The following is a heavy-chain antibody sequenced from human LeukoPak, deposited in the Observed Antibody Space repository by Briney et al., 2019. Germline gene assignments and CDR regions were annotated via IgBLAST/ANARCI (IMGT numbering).Heavy chain of an antibody. V-gene: IGHV3-74*01. CDR1: GFTFSNYW. Sequence: GGSLRLSCAASGFTFSNYWMHWVRQAPGKGLVWVSRINSDGSTTNYADSVKGRFTISRDNAKNTLFLQMNSLRAEDTAVYYCARIKCITIFCPDAFDIWGQGTMVTVSS. CDR2: INSDGSTT. CDR3: ARIKCITIFCPDAFDI. D-gene: IGHD3-9*01. J-gene: IGHJ3*02.